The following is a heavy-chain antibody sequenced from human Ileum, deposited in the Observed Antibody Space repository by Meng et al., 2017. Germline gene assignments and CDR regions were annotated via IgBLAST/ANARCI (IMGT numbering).Heavy chain of an antibody. J-gene: IGHJ4*02. CDR1: DYTFTGYG. CDR2: LGAHDYDT. Sequence: QVQRVQCGAEVGKPGASVQVSCKSSDYTFTGYGVSWVRQAPGQGLEWMAWLGAHDYDTSHAPKFQGRVTVTADRPTATAYMELRGLRSDDTAVYYCARGTPGRSYSDYWGQGTLVTVSS. CDR3: ARGTPGRSYSDY. V-gene: IGHV1-18*01. D-gene: IGHD3-10*01.